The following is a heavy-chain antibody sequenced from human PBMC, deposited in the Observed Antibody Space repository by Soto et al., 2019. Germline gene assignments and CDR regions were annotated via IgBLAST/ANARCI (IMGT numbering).Heavy chain of an antibody. Sequence: QLQLQESGPGLVKPSETLSLTCTVSGGSISSSSYYWGWIRQPPGKGLEWIGSIYYSGSTYYNPSLKSRVTISVDTSKNQFSLKLISVTAADTALYYCARPMTTVATLDYWGQGTLVTVSS. CDR2: IYYSGST. CDR3: ARPMTTVATLDY. J-gene: IGHJ4*02. CDR1: GGSISSSSYY. V-gene: IGHV4-39*01. D-gene: IGHD4-17*01.